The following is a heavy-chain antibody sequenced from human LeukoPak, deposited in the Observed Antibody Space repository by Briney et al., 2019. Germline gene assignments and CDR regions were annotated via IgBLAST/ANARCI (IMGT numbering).Heavy chain of an antibody. CDR2: ISSSSTYT. Sequence: GGSLRLSCAASGFTFSDYTMNWVRQAPGKGLEWVSSISSSSTYTFYADSVKGRFTISRDNSKNTLYLQMNSLRAEDTAVNYCAKDLPDSWAVDYWGPGTLVTVSS. CDR1: GFTFSDYT. D-gene: IGHD2-21*01. J-gene: IGHJ4*02. CDR3: AKDLPDSWAVDY. V-gene: IGHV3-21*04.